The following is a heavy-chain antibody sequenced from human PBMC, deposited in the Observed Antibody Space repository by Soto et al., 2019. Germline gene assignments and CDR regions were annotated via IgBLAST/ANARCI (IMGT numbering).Heavy chain of an antibody. V-gene: IGHV1-69*06. J-gene: IGHJ4*02. Sequence: GASVKVSCKVAGSRFSNYVISWVRQAPGHGLDWLGRIIPIFNSTKYAQSFQGRVTITADKSTSTASLELSSLRSDDTAVYYCAREGRGKKAGYNGLVSLGYWGQGTLVTVSS. CDR2: IIPIFNST. CDR1: GSRFSNYV. D-gene: IGHD2-2*02. CDR3: AREGRGKKAGYNGLVSLGY.